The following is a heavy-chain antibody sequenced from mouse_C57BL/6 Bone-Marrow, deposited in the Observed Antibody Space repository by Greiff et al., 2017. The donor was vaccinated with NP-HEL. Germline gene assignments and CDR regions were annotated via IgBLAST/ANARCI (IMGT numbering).Heavy chain of an antibody. CDR2: ISSGGSYT. V-gene: IGHV5-6*02. Sequence: EVKLVESGGDLVKPGGSLKLSCAASGFTFSSYGMSWVRQTPDKRLEWVATISSGGSYTYYPDSVKGRFTISRDNAKNTLYLQMSSLKSEDTAMYYCARRDYDVICFAYWGQGTLVTVSA. CDR1: GFTFSSYG. D-gene: IGHD2-4*01. J-gene: IGHJ3*01. CDR3: ARRDYDVICFAY.